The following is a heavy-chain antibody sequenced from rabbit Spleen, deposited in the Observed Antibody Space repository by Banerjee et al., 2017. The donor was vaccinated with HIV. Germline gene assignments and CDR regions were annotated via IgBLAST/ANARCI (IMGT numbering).Heavy chain of an antibody. Sequence: QSLEESGGDLVKPGASLTLTCTASGFTISSNYYMCWVRQAPGKGLEWIACIYGADNNHIFYASWAKGRFTISKSTSLNTVTLQMTSLTAADTATYFCARDGGAADYGWNLWGQGTLVTVS. CDR3: ARDGGAADYGWNL. D-gene: IGHD6-1*01. J-gene: IGHJ4*01. V-gene: IGHV1S40*01. CDR1: GFTISSNYY. CDR2: IYGADNNHI.